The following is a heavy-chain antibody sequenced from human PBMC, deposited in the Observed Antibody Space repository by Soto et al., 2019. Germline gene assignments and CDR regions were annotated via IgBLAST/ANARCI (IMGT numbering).Heavy chain of an antibody. V-gene: IGHV1-18*04. CDR2: ISTYNSRT. CDR1: GYTFTSHG. Sequence: QDQLVQSGAEVKKPGASVKISCEASGYTFTSHGISWVRQAPGQGLEWLGWISTYNSRTHYAQKVQGRVTMTTDTSTSTAYLDLRSLTFDDTAVYYCARARYCASRSCYKHYYYGMDTWGQGTTVTVSS. CDR3: ARARYCASRSCYKHYYYGMDT. D-gene: IGHD2-2*02. J-gene: IGHJ6*02.